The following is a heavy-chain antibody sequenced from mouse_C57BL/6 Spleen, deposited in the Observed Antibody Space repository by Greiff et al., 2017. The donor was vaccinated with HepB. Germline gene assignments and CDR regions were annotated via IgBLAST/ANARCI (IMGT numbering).Heavy chain of an antibody. CDR2: IYPSDSET. V-gene: IGHV1-61*01. CDR1: GYTFTSYW. J-gene: IGHJ2*01. CDR3: AREDGYYVRY. D-gene: IGHD2-3*01. Sequence: VQLQQPGAELVRPGSSVKLSCKASGYTFTSYWMDWVKQRPGQGLEWIGNIYPSDSETHYNQKFKDKATLTVDKSSSTAYMQLSSLTSEDSAVYYCAREDGYYVRYWGQGTTLTVSS.